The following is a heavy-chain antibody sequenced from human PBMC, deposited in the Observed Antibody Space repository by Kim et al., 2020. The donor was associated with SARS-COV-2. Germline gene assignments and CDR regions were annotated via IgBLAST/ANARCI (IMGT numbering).Heavy chain of an antibody. D-gene: IGHD2-2*02. V-gene: IGHV3-48*02. CDR3: ARDSSTSCYTCYYGMDV. J-gene: IGHJ6*01. Sequence: GGSLRLSCAASGFTFSSYSMNWVRQAPGKGLEWVSYISSSSTIYYADSVKGRFTISRDNAKNSLYLQMNSLRDEDTAVYYCARDSSTSCYTCYYGMDVWG. CDR1: GFTFSSYS. CDR2: ISSSSTI.